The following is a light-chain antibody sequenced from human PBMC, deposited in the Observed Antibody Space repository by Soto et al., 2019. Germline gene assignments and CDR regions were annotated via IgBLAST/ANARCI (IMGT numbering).Light chain of an antibody. Sequence: DLQMTQSTSTLSVSVGDRVTITCRASQDIAIYLAWYQQKPGEAPKLLIYAASTLYGGVPSRFSGSGSGTEFTLTITSLQPEDFATYFCQEYGTSFTWTFGQGTKVDIK. J-gene: IGKJ1*01. V-gene: IGKV1-9*01. CDR1: QDIAIY. CDR3: QEYGTSFTWT. CDR2: AAS.